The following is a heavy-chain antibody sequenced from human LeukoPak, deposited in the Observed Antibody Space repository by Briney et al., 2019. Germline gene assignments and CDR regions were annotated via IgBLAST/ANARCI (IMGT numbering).Heavy chain of an antibody. CDR1: GFTCSDYY. Sequence: GGSLRLSCAASGFTCSDYYMSWIRQAPGKGLEWGSYISSSSSYTNYADSVKGRFIISRDNAKTSLYLQMNSLRAEDPAVYYCAREVRKPHPDYYDSSGGFDYWGQGTQVTVSS. J-gene: IGHJ4*02. D-gene: IGHD3-22*01. V-gene: IGHV3-11*05. CDR3: AREVRKPHPDYYDSSGGFDY. CDR2: ISSSSSYT.